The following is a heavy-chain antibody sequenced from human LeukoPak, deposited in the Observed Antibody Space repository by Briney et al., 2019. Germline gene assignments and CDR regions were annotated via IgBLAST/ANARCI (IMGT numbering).Heavy chain of an antibody. J-gene: IGHJ4*02. CDR2: ISYDGTNK. Sequence: GGSLRLSCAASGFTFSSYGMHWVRQAPGKGREGVPAISYDGTNKYSVDSVKGRFTISRDNSQNTLYLQMNRPGPEDTAVYYCAKDRFSYASGNTDYWGQGTLVTVSS. CDR3: AKDRFSYASGNTDY. CDR1: GFTFSSYG. V-gene: IGHV3-30*18. D-gene: IGHD3-10*01.